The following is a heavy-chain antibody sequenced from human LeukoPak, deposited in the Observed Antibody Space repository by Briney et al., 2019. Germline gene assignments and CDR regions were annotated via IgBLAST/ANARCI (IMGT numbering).Heavy chain of an antibody. Sequence: GGSLRLSCAASGFTFSSYAMHWVRQAPGKGLEWVAVISYDGSNKYYADSMKGRFTISRDNSKNTLYLQMNSLRAEDTAVYYCARAGGDWFDPWGQGTLVTVSS. D-gene: IGHD3-10*01. CDR2: ISYDGSNK. J-gene: IGHJ5*02. CDR1: GFTFSSYA. CDR3: ARAGGDWFDP. V-gene: IGHV3-30-3*01.